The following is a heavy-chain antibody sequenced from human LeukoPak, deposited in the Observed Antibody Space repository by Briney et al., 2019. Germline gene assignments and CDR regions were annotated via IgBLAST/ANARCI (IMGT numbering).Heavy chain of an antibody. J-gene: IGHJ3*02. CDR2: ISWNSGSI. V-gene: IGHV3-9*01. CDR1: GFTFDDYA. CDR3: AKDIGDIVVVVAAMGAFDI. D-gene: IGHD2-15*01. Sequence: GGSLRLSCAASGFTFDDYAMHWVRHAPGKGLEWVSGISWNSGSIGYADSVKGRFTISRDNAKNSLYLQMNSLRAEDTALYYCAKDIGDIVVVVAAMGAFDIWGQGTMVTVSS.